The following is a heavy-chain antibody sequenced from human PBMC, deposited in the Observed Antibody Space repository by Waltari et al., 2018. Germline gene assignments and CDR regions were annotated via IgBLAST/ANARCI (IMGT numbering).Heavy chain of an antibody. Sequence: QVQLVQSGTEVKKPGASVKVSCQASGYRFTDYHLHWVRQTPGQGLEGRCWINPKNGHTGYAQNCLGRVTMTRDTSINTVYMDLSGLRSDDTAVFYCARDPGPIVGAPDYWGQGTLVTVSS. D-gene: IGHD1-26*01. J-gene: IGHJ4*02. CDR2: INPKNGHT. V-gene: IGHV1-2*02. CDR3: ARDPGPIVGAPDY. CDR1: GYRFTDYH.